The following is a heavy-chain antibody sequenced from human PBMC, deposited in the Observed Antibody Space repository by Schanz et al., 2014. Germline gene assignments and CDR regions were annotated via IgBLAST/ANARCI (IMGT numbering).Heavy chain of an antibody. J-gene: IGHJ6*02. CDR2: ISNSGTTI. CDR1: GFPFSDYY. V-gene: IGHV3-11*01. D-gene: IGHD6-19*01. Sequence: QVQLVESGGGVVQPGGSLRLSCAASGFPFSDYYMSWIRQAPGKGLEWVSYISNSGTTIYYADSVKGRFTISRDNSNNTVFLQMNSLRAEDTAVYYCAKDVRPVANTVHFYYMDVWGQGTTVTVSS. CDR3: AKDVRPVANTVHFYYMDV.